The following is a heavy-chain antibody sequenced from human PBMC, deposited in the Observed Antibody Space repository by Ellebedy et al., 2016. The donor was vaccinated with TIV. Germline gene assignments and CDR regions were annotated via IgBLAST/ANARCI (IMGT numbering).Heavy chain of an antibody. CDR1: GFTFSSYA. J-gene: IGHJ6*03. V-gene: IGHV3-23*01. Sequence: GGSLRLSXAASGFTFSSYAMSWVRQAPGRRLEWVSALSGSGGSTHYVDSVRGRFTISRDNSKNTLYLQMTGLKAEDTAVYYCAKAPTAIFAHFYYYYYYMDVWGKGTTVTVSS. CDR2: LSGSGGST. CDR3: AKAPTAIFAHFYYYYYYMDV. D-gene: IGHD2-21*02.